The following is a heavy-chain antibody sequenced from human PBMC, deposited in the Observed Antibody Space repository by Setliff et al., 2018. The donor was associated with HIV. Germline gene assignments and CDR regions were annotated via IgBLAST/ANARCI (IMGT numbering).Heavy chain of an antibody. Sequence: LSLTCAVYGGSFSGYYWTWVRQPPGKGLEWIAEISHGGDTNYSPSLKSRVTISVDTSKKQIALKLTSVSAADTAVYYCARRGYYYDNGLIDSWGQGTLVTVPS. D-gene: IGHD3-22*01. CDR1: GGSFSGYY. V-gene: IGHV4-34*01. CDR2: ISHGGDT. CDR3: ARRGYYYDNGLIDS. J-gene: IGHJ4*02.